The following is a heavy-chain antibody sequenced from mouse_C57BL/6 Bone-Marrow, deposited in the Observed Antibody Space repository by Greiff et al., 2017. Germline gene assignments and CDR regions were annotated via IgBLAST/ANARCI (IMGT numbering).Heavy chain of an antibody. CDR2: ISYDGSN. J-gene: IGHJ4*01. CDR1: GYSITSGYY. D-gene: IGHD2-3*01. Sequence: EVKLVEPGPGLVKPSQSLSLTCSVTGYSITSGYYWYWIRQFPGNQLEWMGYISYDGSNNYNPSLKNRITITRDKSKNQFVLRFKTVTTEETATYYCARERWLIQIDYWGQGTSVTVSS. CDR3: ARERWLIQIDY. V-gene: IGHV3-6*01.